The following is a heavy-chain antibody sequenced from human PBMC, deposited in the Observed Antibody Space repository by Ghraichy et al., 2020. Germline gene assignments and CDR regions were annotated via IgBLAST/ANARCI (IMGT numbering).Heavy chain of an antibody. Sequence: GGSLRLSCAASGFTFSSYEMNWVRQAPGKGLEWVSYISSSGSTIYYADSVKGRFTISRDNAKNSLYLQMNSLRAEDTAVYYCARDYGSDYGMDVWGQGTTVTVSS. D-gene: IGHD3-10*01. V-gene: IGHV3-48*03. J-gene: IGHJ6*02. CDR1: GFTFSSYE. CDR3: ARDYGSDYGMDV. CDR2: ISSSGSTI.